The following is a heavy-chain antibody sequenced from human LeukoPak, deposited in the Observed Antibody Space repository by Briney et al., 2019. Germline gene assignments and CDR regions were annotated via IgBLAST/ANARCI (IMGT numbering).Heavy chain of an antibody. V-gene: IGHV1-18*01. Sequence: ASVKVPCKASGYTFTSYGISWVRQAPGQGLEWMGWISAYNGNTNYAQKLQGRVTMTTDTSTSTACMELRSPRSDDTAVYYCARVEIFGVVNYYYYGMDVWGQGTTVTVSS. J-gene: IGHJ6*02. CDR2: ISAYNGNT. D-gene: IGHD3-3*01. CDR1: GYTFTSYG. CDR3: ARVEIFGVVNYYYYGMDV.